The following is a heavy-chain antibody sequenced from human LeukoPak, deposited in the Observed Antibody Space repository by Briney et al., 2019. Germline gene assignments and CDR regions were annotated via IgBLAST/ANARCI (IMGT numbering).Heavy chain of an antibody. CDR1: GGSISSYY. J-gene: IGHJ3*02. CDR2: ICTSGST. Sequence: SETLSLTCTVSGGSISSYYWSWIRQPAGKGLEWIGRICTSGSTNYNPSLKSRVTMSVDTSKNQFSLKLSSVTAADTAVYYCARADYYGSGSSGAFDIWGQGTMVTVSS. CDR3: ARADYYGSGSSGAFDI. V-gene: IGHV4-4*07. D-gene: IGHD3-10*01.